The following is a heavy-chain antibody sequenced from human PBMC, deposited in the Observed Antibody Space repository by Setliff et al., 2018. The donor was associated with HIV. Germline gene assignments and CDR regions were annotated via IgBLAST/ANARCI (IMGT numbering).Heavy chain of an antibody. CDR3: TTDLSAPLTFFSDSSRFV. CDR2: IKSKTNGGTT. V-gene: IGHV3-15*01. J-gene: IGHJ4*02. CDR1: GFTFSDAW. D-gene: IGHD3-22*01. Sequence: GSLRLSCTASGFTFSDAWMTWVRQAPGKGLEWVGRIKSKTNGGTTDFSAPVKGRFTISRDDSENTLYLQMNNLKAEDTAVYYCTTDLSAPLTFFSDSSRFVWGQGTLVTVS.